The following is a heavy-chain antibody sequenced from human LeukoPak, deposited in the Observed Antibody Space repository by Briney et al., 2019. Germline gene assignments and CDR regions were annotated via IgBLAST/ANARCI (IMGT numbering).Heavy chain of an antibody. D-gene: IGHD3-22*01. J-gene: IGHJ4*02. Sequence: GGSLRLSCAGSGFTFSSYAMHWVRQAPGKGLEYVSAISSNGGSTYYANSVKGRFTISRDNSKNTLYLQMGSLRAEDMAVYYCARDPYYYDSSGYYKAYYFDYWGQGTLVTVSS. V-gene: IGHV3-64*01. CDR3: ARDPYYYDSSGYYKAYYFDY. CDR1: GFTFSSYA. CDR2: ISSNGGST.